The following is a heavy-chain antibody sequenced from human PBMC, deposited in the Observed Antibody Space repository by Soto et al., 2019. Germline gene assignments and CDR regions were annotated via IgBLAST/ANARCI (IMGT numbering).Heavy chain of an antibody. V-gene: IGHV1-2*04. J-gene: IGHJ4*02. CDR2: INPNSGGT. D-gene: IGHD6-19*01. CDR3: AREVRSRWTHFVY. Sequence: GASVKVSCKASGYTFTGYYMHWVRQAPGQGLEWMGWINPNSGGTNYAQKFQGWVTMTRDTSISTAYMELSRLRSDDTAVYYCAREVRSRWTHFVYRCQAPLLTVSS. CDR1: GYTFTGYY.